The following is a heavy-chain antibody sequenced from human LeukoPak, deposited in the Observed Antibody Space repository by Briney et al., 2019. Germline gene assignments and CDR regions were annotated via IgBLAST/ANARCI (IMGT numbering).Heavy chain of an antibody. CDR2: ISSDASIT. CDR1: GLTFSTYW. D-gene: IGHD2-15*01. V-gene: IGHV3-74*01. J-gene: IGHJ4*02. CDR3: ATSARTYIGSSLDY. Sequence: GGSLRLSCAASGLTFSTYWMHWVRQDPGKGLVWVSRISSDASITSYADPVKGRFTISRDNAKNTLYLQMNSLRAEDTALYYCATSARTYIGSSLDYWGQGTLVTVSS.